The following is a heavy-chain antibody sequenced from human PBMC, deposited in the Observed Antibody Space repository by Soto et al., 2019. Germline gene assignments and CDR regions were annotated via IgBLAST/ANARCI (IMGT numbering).Heavy chain of an antibody. D-gene: IGHD4-17*01. CDR1: GFTFDDYA. CDR2: ISWNSGSI. CDR3: AKAGTVTTVYYYMDV. J-gene: IGHJ6*03. Sequence: PGGSLRLSCAASGFTFDDYAMHWVRQAPGKGLEWVSGISWNSGSIGYADSVKGRFTISRDNAKNSLYLQMNSLRAEDTALYYCAKAGTVTTVYYYMDVWGKGTTVTVSS. V-gene: IGHV3-9*01.